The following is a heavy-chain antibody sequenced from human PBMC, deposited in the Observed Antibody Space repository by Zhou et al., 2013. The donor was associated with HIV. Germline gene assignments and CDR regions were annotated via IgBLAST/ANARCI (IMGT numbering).Heavy chain of an antibody. Sequence: QVQLQESGPGLVKSSETLSLTCTVSGASINSHYWAWVRQPPGERPQWIALIHNSGSSDYNSSLKSRVTMSLDTSKSQFSLKLKSVTIGDAAVYYCARIFDGSISDWYNTYHFHAMDVWGPGTTVTVS. J-gene: IGHJ6*02. D-gene: IGHD1-1*01. V-gene: IGHV4-4*08. CDR3: ARIFDGSISDWYNTYHFHAMDV. CDR2: IHNSGSS. CDR1: GASINSHY.